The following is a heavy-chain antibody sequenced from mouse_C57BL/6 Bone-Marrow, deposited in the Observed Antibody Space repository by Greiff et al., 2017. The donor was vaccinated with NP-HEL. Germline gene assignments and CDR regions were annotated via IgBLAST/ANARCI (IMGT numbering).Heavy chain of an antibody. Sequence: VQLKQSGAELVRPGASVKLSCTASGFNIKDDYMHWVKQRPEQGLEWIGWIDPENGDTEYASKFQGKATITADTSSNTAYLQLSSLTSEDTAVYYCTTPPYYGSRGWYFDVWGTGTTVTVSS. CDR2: IDPENGDT. V-gene: IGHV14-4*01. D-gene: IGHD1-1*01. CDR1: GFNIKDDY. J-gene: IGHJ1*03. CDR3: TTPPYYGSRGWYFDV.